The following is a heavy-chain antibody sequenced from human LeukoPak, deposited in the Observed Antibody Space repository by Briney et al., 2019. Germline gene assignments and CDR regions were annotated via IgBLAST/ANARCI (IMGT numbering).Heavy chain of an antibody. CDR1: GGSISSYY. CDR3: ARPSALYYYYYMDV. CDR2: IFYSGST. J-gene: IGHJ6*03. V-gene: IGHV4-39*01. Sequence: SETLSLTCTVSGGSISSYYWSWIRQPPGRGLEWIGSIFYSGSTYYNPSLKSRVTISVDTSKNQFSLKLSSVTAADTAVYYCARPSALYYYYYMDVWGKGTTVTVSS.